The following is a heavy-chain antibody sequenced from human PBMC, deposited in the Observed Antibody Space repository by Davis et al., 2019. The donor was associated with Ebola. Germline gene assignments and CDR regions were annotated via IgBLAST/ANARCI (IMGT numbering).Heavy chain of an antibody. CDR2: TCGSVDVI. D-gene: IGHD2/OR15-2a*01. J-gene: IGHJ4*02. V-gene: IGHV3-48*03. Sequence: GGSLRLSCNASGFTFSSYEMNCVRQAPGKGLEWVSSTCGSVDVIYYADSVKGRFTISRDNAKNSQFLQMDSLRAEDTAVYYCATVPFYSTRTFSLDYWGRGTMVTVSA. CDR3: ATVPFYSTRTFSLDY. CDR1: GFTFSSYE.